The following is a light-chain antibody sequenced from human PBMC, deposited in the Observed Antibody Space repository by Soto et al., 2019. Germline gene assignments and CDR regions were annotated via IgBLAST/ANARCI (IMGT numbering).Light chain of an antibody. CDR3: QYYHSSLTGYV. Sequence: QSVLTQPPSVSGAPGQRVTISCTGDFSKIGAAYDVHWYQQLPGTAPKLLIYGNNKRASGVPDRFSGSKSATSASLAITGLQTEDEADYYCQYYHSSLTGYVFGTGTKLTVL. V-gene: IGLV1-40*01. CDR1: FSKIGAAYD. J-gene: IGLJ1*01. CDR2: GNN.